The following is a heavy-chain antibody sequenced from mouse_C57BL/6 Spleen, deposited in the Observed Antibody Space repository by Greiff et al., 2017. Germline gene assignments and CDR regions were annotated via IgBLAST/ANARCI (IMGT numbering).Heavy chain of an antibody. CDR2: IDPSDSYT. D-gene: IGHD2-1*01. CDR1: GYTFTSYW. V-gene: IGHV1-69*01. J-gene: IGHJ2*01. CDR3: ARVTGYYFDY. Sequence: VQLQQPGAELVMPGASVKLSCKASGYTFTSYWMHWVKQRPGQGLEWIGEIDPSDSYTNYNQKFKGKSTLTVDKSSSTAYMQLSSLTSEDSAVYYCARVTGYYFDYWGQGTTLTVSS.